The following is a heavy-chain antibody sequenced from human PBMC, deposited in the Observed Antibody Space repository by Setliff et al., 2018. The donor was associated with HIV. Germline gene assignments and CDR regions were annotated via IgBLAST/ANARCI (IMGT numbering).Heavy chain of an antibody. V-gene: IGHV4-39*01. CDR2: IYSSGNT. D-gene: IGHD5-12*01. Sequence: SETLSLTCTVSGGSISTSSYYWGWIRQPPGKGLEWIGSIYSSGNTYYSPSLTNRVSMSVDTSKNQFSLNLSSVTAADTGVYYCARLFQWMSYSFDIWGQGTMVTVSS. CDR3: ARLFQWMSYSFDI. J-gene: IGHJ3*02. CDR1: GGSISTSSYY.